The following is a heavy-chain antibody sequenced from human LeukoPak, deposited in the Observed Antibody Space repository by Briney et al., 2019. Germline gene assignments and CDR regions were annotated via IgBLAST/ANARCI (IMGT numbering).Heavy chain of an antibody. V-gene: IGHV1-46*01. CDR1: GYTFINHY. CDR2: INPSGGST. D-gene: IGHD6-6*01. Sequence: ASVKVSCKASGYTFINHYIHWVRQAPGQGLEWMGIINPSGGSTNYAQKFQGRVTMTRDTSTSTVYMELSSLRSDDTAVYYCARTAARRFDYWGQGTLVTVSS. CDR3: ARTAARRFDY. J-gene: IGHJ4*02.